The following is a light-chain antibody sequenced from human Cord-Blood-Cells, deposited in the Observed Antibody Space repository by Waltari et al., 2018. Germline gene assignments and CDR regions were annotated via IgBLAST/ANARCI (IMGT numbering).Light chain of an antibody. CDR1: ERISSY. CDR2: AAA. V-gene: IGKV1-39*01. J-gene: IGKJ1*01. Sequence: DRVTITWRATERISSYLNWYKKKPGKAPKLLIYAAASLLNRVPSRFSGRGSATNFTLTISSQKPEDFAPYYCQQSFSTPRTFGQGTKVEIK. CDR3: QQSFSTPRT.